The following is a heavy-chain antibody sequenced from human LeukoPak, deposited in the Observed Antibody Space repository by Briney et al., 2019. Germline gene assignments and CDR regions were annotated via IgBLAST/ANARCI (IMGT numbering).Heavy chain of an antibody. CDR1: GFTFSDYY. J-gene: IGHJ3*02. V-gene: IGHV3-11*01. CDR2: ISSSGSTI. CDR3: ARDFEEVYTSCYIHDAFDI. D-gene: IGHD2-2*02. Sequence: GGSLRLSCAASGFTFSDYYMSWIRQAPGKGLEWVSYISSSGSTIYYADSVKGRFTISRDNAKNSLYLQMNSLRAEDTAVYYCARDFEEVYTSCYIHDAFDIWGQGTMVTVSS.